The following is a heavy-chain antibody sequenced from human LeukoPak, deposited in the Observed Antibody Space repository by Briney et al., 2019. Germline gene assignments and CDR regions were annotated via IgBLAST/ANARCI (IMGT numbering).Heavy chain of an antibody. V-gene: IGHV4-59*01. CDR3: ARNAVAGLQDAFDI. Sequence: KTSETLSLTCTVSGGSISSYYWSWIRQPPGKGLEWIGYIYYSGSTNYNPSLKSRVTISVDTSKNQFSLKLSSATAADTAVYYCARNAVAGLQDAFDIWGQGTMVTVSS. CDR2: IYYSGST. D-gene: IGHD6-19*01. J-gene: IGHJ3*02. CDR1: GGSISSYY.